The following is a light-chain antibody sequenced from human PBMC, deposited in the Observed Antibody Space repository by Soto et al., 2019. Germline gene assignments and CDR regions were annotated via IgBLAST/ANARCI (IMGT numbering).Light chain of an antibody. CDR1: SSDVGGYNY. J-gene: IGLJ3*02. V-gene: IGLV2-14*01. Sequence: QSALTQPASVSGSPGQSITISCTGTSSDVGGYNYVSWYQHHPGKAPKLMIYEVSNRPSGLSNRFSGSKSVNTASLTISGLQAEDEADYYCSSYISSSTRVFGGGTKLTVL. CDR2: EVS. CDR3: SSYISSSTRV.